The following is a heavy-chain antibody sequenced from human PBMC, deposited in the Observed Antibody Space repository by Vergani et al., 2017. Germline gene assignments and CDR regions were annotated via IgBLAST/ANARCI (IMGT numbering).Heavy chain of an antibody. V-gene: IGHV3-7*03. CDR3: ARDRLDYYDSSGYYY. Sequence: EVQLVESGGGLVQPGGSLRLSCAASGFTFSSYWMSWVRQAPGKGLEWVANIKQDGSVKYYVDSVKGRFTISRDNAKNSLYLQMNSLRAEDTAVYYCARDRLDYYDSSGYYYWGQGTLVTVSS. D-gene: IGHD3-22*01. CDR2: IKQDGSVK. J-gene: IGHJ4*02. CDR1: GFTFSSYW.